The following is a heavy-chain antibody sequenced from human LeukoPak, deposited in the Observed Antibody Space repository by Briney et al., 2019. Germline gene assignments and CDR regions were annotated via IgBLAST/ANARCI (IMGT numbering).Heavy chain of an antibody. CDR1: GYTFTSYY. CDR2: INPNSGGT. Sequence: APVKVSCKASGYTFTSYYMHWVRQAAGQGREWMGWINPNSGGTNYAQKFQGRVTMTWDTSISTAYMELSSLRSDDTAVYYCTSDTYYYDSTGLGHWFDPWGQGTLVTVSS. V-gene: IGHV1-2*02. J-gene: IGHJ5*02. D-gene: IGHD3-22*01. CDR3: TSDTYYYDSTGLGHWFDP.